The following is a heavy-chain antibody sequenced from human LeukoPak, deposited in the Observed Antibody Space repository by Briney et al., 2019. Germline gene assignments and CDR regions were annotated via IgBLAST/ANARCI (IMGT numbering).Heavy chain of an antibody. CDR1: GYTFTSYA. D-gene: IGHD6-13*01. CDR3: ARDRNSRGFDP. Sequence: GASVKVSCKASGYTFTSYAMHWVRQAPGQRLEWMGWINAGNGNTKYSQKFRGRVTITRDTSASTAYMELSSLRSEDTAVYYCARDRNSRGFDPWGQGTLVTVSS. J-gene: IGHJ5*02. V-gene: IGHV1-3*01. CDR2: INAGNGNT.